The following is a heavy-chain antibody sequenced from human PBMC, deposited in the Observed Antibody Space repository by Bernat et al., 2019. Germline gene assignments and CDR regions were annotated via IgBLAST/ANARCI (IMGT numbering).Heavy chain of an antibody. CDR3: ARDSTEYYDFWSGYRKFDY. V-gene: IGHV3-30-3*01. Sequence: QVQLVESGGGVVQPGRSLRLSCAASGFTFSSYAMHWVRQAPGKGLEWVAVISYDGSNKYYADSVKGRFTISRDNAKNSLYLQMNSLRAEDTAVYYCARDSTEYYDFWSGYRKFDYWGQGTLVTVSS. CDR1: GFTFSSYA. J-gene: IGHJ4*02. D-gene: IGHD3-3*01. CDR2: ISYDGSNK.